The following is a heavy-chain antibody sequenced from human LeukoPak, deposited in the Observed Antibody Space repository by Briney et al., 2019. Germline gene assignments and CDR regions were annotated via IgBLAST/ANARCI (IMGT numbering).Heavy chain of an antibody. CDR1: GFTFRSYA. D-gene: IGHD3-22*01. Sequence: PGGSLRLSCAASGFTFRSYAMSWVRQVPGKGLEWVSAIGGSGDTTYYADSVKGRFTISRDNSKNTLYLQMNSLRAEDTAVYYCAKDRVYYYDSTWGSLGPWGQGPLVTVSS. CDR3: AKDRVYYYDSTWGSLGP. J-gene: IGHJ5*02. CDR2: IGGSGDTT. V-gene: IGHV3-23*01.